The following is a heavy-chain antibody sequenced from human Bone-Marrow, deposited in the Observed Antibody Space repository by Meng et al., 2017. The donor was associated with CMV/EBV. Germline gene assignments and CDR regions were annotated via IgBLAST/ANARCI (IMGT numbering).Heavy chain of an antibody. CDR2: INSDGSST. CDR3: ARVSGYCSSTSCNPCFDY. D-gene: IGHD2-2*01. V-gene: IGHV3-74*01. J-gene: IGHJ4*02. CDR1: GFTFSSYW. Sequence: GESLKISCAASGFTFSSYWMHWVRQAPGKGLVWVSRINSDGSSTSYADSVKGRFTISRDNAKNTLYLQMNSLRAEDTAVYYCARVSGYCSSTSCNPCFDYWGQGTLVTVSS.